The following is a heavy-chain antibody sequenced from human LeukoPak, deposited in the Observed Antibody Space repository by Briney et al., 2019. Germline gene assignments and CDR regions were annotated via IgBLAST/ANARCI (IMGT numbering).Heavy chain of an antibody. V-gene: IGHV1-24*01. J-gene: IGHJ4*02. CDR1: GYTLTELS. CDR2: FDPEDGET. CDR3: AKGSGVMVRGAAFDY. Sequence: ASVKVSCKVSGYTLTELSMHRVRQAPGKGLEWMGGFDPEDGETIYAQKFQGRVTMTEDTSTDTAYMELSSLRSEDTAVYYCAKGSGVMVRGAAFDYWGQGTLVTVSS. D-gene: IGHD3-10*01.